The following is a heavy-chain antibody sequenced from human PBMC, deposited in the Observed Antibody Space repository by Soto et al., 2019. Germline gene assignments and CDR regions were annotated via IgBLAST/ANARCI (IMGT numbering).Heavy chain of an antibody. CDR1: GDSLSSGNHY. V-gene: IGHV4-30-4*01. CDR2: IFYRGTA. D-gene: IGHD3-10*01. J-gene: IGHJ5*02. Sequence: SETLSLTCTASGDSLSSGNHYWSWIRQPPGKGLGWIGYIFYRGTASYNPPLKTRITISVDTSKSQFSLKLSSVTPADTAVYYCARTNYGTAHFDTCGQGSLVTVSS. CDR3: ARTNYGTAHFDT.